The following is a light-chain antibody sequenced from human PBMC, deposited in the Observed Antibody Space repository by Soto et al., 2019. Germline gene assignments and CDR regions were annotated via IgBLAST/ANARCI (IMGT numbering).Light chain of an antibody. CDR1: NNDVGAYNY. J-gene: IGLJ1*01. CDR3: CSYAVRDTFFV. CDR2: DVS. Sequence: QSVLTQPRSVSGSPGQSVFISCTGTNNDVGAYNYVSWYQQHPGKAPKLVIYDVSTRPSGVPPRFSGSKSGNTASLTISGLQAEDEADYFCCSYAVRDTFFVFGTGTKLTVL. V-gene: IGLV2-11*01.